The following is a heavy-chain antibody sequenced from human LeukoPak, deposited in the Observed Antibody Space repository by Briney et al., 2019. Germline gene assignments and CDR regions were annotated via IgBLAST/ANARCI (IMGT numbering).Heavy chain of an antibody. CDR2: IYYSGST. Sequence: PSETLSLTCTVSGGSISSGGYYWSWIRQHPGKGLEWIGYIYYSGSTYYNPSLKSRVTISVDTSKNQFSLKLSSVTAADTAVYYCARDRHYYGSGSYGYYFDYWGQGTLVTVSS. J-gene: IGHJ4*02. V-gene: IGHV4-31*03. CDR1: GGSISSGGYY. CDR3: ARDRHYYGSGSYGYYFDY. D-gene: IGHD3-10*01.